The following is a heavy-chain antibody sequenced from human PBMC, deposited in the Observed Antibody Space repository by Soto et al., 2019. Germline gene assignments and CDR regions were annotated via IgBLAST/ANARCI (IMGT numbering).Heavy chain of an antibody. V-gene: IGHV3-15*07. CDR3: TTGDASSSWYGIYY. J-gene: IGHJ4*02. Sequence: EVQLVESGGGLVKPGGALRLSCTGSGFTFANAWMNWVRQAPGKGLEWVGRINSRSDGGTTDYAAPVNGRFNISRDDSRNTLCLQMNSLKAEDTAVYYCTTGDASSSWYGIYYWGQGTLVTVSS. CDR2: INSRSDGGTT. CDR1: GFTFANAW. D-gene: IGHD6-13*01.